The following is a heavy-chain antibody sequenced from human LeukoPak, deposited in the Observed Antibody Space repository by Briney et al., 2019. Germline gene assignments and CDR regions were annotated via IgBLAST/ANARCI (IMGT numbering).Heavy chain of an antibody. D-gene: IGHD2-2*01. CDR1: GGSFSGYY. CDR3: ARRGCLDIVVVPAARRIGFDP. V-gene: IGHV4-34*01. CDR2: INHSGST. J-gene: IGHJ5*02. Sequence: PSETLSLTCAVYGGSFSGYYWSWIRQPPGKGLEWIGEINHSGSTNYNPSLKSRVTISVDTSKNQFSLKLSSVTAADTAVYYCARRGCLDIVVVPAARRIGFDPWGQGTLVTVSS.